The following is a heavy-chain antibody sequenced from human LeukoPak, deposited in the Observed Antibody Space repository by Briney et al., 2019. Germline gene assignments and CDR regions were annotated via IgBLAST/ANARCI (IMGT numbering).Heavy chain of an antibody. J-gene: IGHJ4*02. V-gene: IGHV3-23*01. D-gene: IGHD3-3*01. CDR1: GFTFSSYA. Sequence: GGSLRLSCAASGFTFSSYAMSWVRQAPGEGLEWVSGISSGSGGNTYYADSVKGRFTISRDNSKNTLYLQMSSLRAEDTAVYYCAKNFDFWSGFMYYFDYWGQGTLVTVSS. CDR3: AKNFDFWSGFMYYFDY. CDR2: ISSGSGGNT.